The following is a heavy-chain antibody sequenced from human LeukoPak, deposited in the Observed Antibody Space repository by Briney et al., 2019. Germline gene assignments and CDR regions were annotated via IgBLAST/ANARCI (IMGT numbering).Heavy chain of an antibody. J-gene: IGHJ4*02. V-gene: IGHV1-18*01. CDR2: ISAYNGNT. Sequence: ASVKVSCKASGYTFTSYGINWVRQAPGQGLEWMGWISAYNGNTNYAQKLQGRVTMTTDTSTSTAYMELRSLRSDDTAVYYCATVPAAITPGDYWGQGTLVTVSS. CDR1: GYTFTSYG. D-gene: IGHD2-2*01. CDR3: ATVPAAITPGDY.